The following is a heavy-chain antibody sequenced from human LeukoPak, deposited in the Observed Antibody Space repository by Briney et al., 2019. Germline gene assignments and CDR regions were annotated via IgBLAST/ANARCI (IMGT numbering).Heavy chain of an antibody. D-gene: IGHD3-10*01. J-gene: IGHJ5*02. V-gene: IGHV1-2*02. CDR3: ARESGSGTLDWFDP. Sequence: ASVKVSCKASGYTFTGYYMHWVRQAPGQGLEWMGWINPNSGGTNYAQKFQGRVTMTRDTSISTAYMELSRLRSDDTAVYYCARESGSGTLDWFDPWGQGTLVTVSS. CDR2: INPNSGGT. CDR1: GYTFTGYY.